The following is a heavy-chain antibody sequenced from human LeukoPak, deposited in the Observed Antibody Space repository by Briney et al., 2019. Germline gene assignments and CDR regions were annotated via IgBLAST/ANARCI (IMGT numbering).Heavy chain of an antibody. D-gene: IGHD2-21*02. CDR2: ISGTGGNS. V-gene: IGHV3-23*01. CDR1: GFTFSSYA. Sequence: GGSLRLSCAASGFTFSSYAMNWVRQAPRKGLEWVSTISGTGGNSYYADSVKGRFTISRDNSKNTLYLQMNSLRAEDTAVYYCAKDSRRLVFSDYWGQGTLVTVSS. CDR3: AKDSRRLVFSDY. J-gene: IGHJ4*02.